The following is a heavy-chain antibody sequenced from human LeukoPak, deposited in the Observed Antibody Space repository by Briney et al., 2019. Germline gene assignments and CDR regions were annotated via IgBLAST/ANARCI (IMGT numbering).Heavy chain of an antibody. Sequence: SRTLSLTCAISGDCVSSNGIAWDWIRQSPSRGLEWLGRTSYTSKWYNDYAVSVRGRMTINPDTSKNQFSLQLNSVTPEDSAVYYCARAQSGFYTYWGQGTQVTVSS. J-gene: IGHJ4*02. CDR3: ARAQSGFYTY. V-gene: IGHV6-1*01. CDR2: TSYTSKWYN. CDR1: GDCVSSNGIA. D-gene: IGHD3-3*01.